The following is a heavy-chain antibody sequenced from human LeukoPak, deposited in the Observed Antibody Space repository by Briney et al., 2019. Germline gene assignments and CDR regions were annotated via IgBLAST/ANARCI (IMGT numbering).Heavy chain of an antibody. CDR3: ARDRGVDDYFDY. CDR1: GFTVSSNY. V-gene: IGHV3-30*03. CDR2: ISYDGSNK. J-gene: IGHJ4*02. Sequence: GGSLRLSCTASGFTVSSNYMNWVRQAPGKGLEWVAVISYDGSNKYYADSVKGRFTISRDNSKNTLYLQMNSLRAEDTAVYYCARDRGVDDYFDYWGQGTLVSASS. D-gene: IGHD3-10*01.